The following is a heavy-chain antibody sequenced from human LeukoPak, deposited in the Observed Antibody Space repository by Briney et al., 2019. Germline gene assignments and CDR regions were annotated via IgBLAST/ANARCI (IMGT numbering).Heavy chain of an antibody. CDR2: IIPIFGTA. CDR1: GGTFSSYA. V-gene: IGHV1-69*06. Sequence: GASVKVSCKASGGTFSSYAISWVRQAPGQGLEWMGRIIPIFGTANYAQKFQGRVTITADKSTSTAYMGLSSLRSEDTAVYYCAREVTMIVVSKGAFDIWGQGTMVTVSS. J-gene: IGHJ3*02. D-gene: IGHD3-22*01. CDR3: AREVTMIVVSKGAFDI.